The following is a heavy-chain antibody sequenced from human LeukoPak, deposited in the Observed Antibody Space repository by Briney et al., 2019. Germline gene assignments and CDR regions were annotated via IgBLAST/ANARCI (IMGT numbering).Heavy chain of an antibody. Sequence: GGSLRLSCAASGFTFSSYWMSWVRQAPGKGLEWVANIRQDGSVQNYVDSVKGRFTISRDNPKNSVYLQMSSLRAEDTAVYYCARGDDSGSLYTSSKYWGQGTLVTVSS. CDR2: IRQDGSVQ. D-gene: IGHD3-10*01. J-gene: IGHJ4*02. CDR3: ARGDDSGSLYTSSKY. V-gene: IGHV3-7*01. CDR1: GFTFSSYW.